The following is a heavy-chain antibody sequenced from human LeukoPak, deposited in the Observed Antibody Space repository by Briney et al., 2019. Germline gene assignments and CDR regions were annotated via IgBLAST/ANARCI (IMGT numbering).Heavy chain of an antibody. J-gene: IGHJ6*02. CDR2: IDPSDSYT. D-gene: IGHD2-15*01. V-gene: IGHV5-10-1*01. Sequence: GESLRISCKGSGYSFTSYWISWVRQMPGKGLEWMGRIDPSDSYTNYSPSFQGHVTISADKSISTAYLQWSSLKASDTAMYYCARHCSGGTCYRDYYYYYGMDVWGQGTTVTVSS. CDR1: GYSFTSYW. CDR3: ARHCSGGTCYRDYYYYYGMDV.